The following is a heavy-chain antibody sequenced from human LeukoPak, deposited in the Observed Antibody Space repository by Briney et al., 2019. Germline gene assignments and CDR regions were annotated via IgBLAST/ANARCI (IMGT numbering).Heavy chain of an antibody. Sequence: ETLSLTCTVSGGSISSSSYYWGWIRQPPGKGLEWVANIKQDGSEKYYVDSVKGRFTISRDNAKNSLYLQMNSLRAEDTAVYYCARKLNSGWTNWFDPWGQGTLVTVSS. CDR2: IKQDGSEK. V-gene: IGHV3-7*01. CDR3: ARKLNSGWTNWFDP. D-gene: IGHD3-10*01. CDR1: GGSISSSSYY. J-gene: IGHJ5*02.